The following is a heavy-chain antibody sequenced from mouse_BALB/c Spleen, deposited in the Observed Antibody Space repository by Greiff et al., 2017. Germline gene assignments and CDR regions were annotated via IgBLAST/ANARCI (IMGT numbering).Heavy chain of an antibody. Sequence: QVQLQQSGAELARPGASVKLSCKASGYTFTSYWMQWVKQRPGQGLEWIGAIYPGDGDTRYTQKFKGKATLTADKSSSTAYMQLSSLASEDSAVYYCARGDSSGYAADYWGQGTTLTVSS. V-gene: IGHV1-87*01. J-gene: IGHJ2*01. D-gene: IGHD3-2*01. CDR1: GYTFTSYW. CDR2: IYPGDGDT. CDR3: ARGDSSGYAADY.